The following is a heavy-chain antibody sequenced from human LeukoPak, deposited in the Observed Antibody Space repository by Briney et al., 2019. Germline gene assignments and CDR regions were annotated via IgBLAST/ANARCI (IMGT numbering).Heavy chain of an antibody. CDR2: IIPIFGTA. J-gene: IGHJ4*02. D-gene: IGHD3-22*01. V-gene: IGHV1-69*13. CDR3: ARAPTYYYDSSGSYYFDY. Sequence: ASVKVSCKASGGSFSSYAISWVRQAPGQGLEWMGGIIPIFGTANYAQKFQGRVTITADESTSTAYMELSSLRSKDTAVYYCARAPTYYYDSSGSYYFDYWGQGTLVTVSS. CDR1: GGSFSSYA.